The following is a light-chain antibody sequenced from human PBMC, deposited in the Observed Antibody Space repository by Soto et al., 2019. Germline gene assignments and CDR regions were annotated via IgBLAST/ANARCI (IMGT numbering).Light chain of an antibody. CDR3: QQYGSSLFT. CDR1: QSVSSKY. J-gene: IGKJ3*01. V-gene: IGKV3-20*01. Sequence: EIVLTQSRGTVSLSPGERATLSCRASQSVSSKYLAWYQQKPGQAPRVLIYGTSIRASGVPERFSGGGSGTDFTLTITRLEPEDFAVYYCQQYGSSLFTFGPGTKVDIK. CDR2: GTS.